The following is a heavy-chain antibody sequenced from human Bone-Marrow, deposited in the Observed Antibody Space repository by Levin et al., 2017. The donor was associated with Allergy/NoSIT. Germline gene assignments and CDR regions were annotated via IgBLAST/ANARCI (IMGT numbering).Heavy chain of an antibody. J-gene: IGHJ4*02. Sequence: GESLKISCAASGFTFSSYWMSWVRHAPGKGLEWVANIKQDGSEKYYVDSVKGRFTISRDNAKNSLYLQMNSLRAEDTAVYYCARAPTIVVVPAAHFYFDYWGQGTLVTVSS. V-gene: IGHV3-7*04. D-gene: IGHD2-2*01. CDR3: ARAPTIVVVPAAHFYFDY. CDR2: IKQDGSEK. CDR1: GFTFSSYW.